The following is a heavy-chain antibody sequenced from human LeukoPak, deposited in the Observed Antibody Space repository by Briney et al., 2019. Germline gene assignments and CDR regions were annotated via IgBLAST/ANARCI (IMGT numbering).Heavy chain of an antibody. CDR3: AREVLRFLEWLLSPLDY. CDR1: GFTFSSYW. CDR2: IKQDGSEK. D-gene: IGHD3-3*01. V-gene: IGHV3-7*01. Sequence: PGGSLRLSCAASGFTFSSYWMSWVRQAPGKGLEWVANIKQDGSEKYYVDSVKGRFTISRGNAKNSLYLQMNSLRAEDTAVYYCAREVLRFLEWLLSPLDYWGQGTLVTVSS. J-gene: IGHJ4*02.